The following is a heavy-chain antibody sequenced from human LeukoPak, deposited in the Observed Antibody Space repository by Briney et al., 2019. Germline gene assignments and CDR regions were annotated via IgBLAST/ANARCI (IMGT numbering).Heavy chain of an antibody. J-gene: IGHJ6*02. CDR1: GHTFTSYG. D-gene: IGHD5-12*01. Sequence: RASVKVSCKASGHTFTSYGISWVRQAPGQGLEWMGWISAYNGNTNYAQKLQGRVTMTTDTSTSTAYMELRSLRSDDTAVYYCARDRVATIEIYYYYGMDVWGQGTTATVSS. CDR3: ARDRVATIEIYYYYGMDV. V-gene: IGHV1-18*01. CDR2: ISAYNGNT.